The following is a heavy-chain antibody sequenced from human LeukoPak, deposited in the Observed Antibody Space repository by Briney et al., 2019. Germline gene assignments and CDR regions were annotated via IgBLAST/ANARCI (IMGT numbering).Heavy chain of an antibody. J-gene: IGHJ6*03. V-gene: IGHV4-39*07. D-gene: IGHD5-12*01. Sequence: PSETLSLTCTVSGGSISSSSYYWGWIRQPPGKGLEWIGSIYYSGSTYYNPSLKSRVTISVDTSKNQFSLKLSSVTAADTAVYYCAREEDSGYGYYYYYYVDVWGKGTTVTVSS. CDR1: GGSISSSSYY. CDR3: AREEDSGYGYYYYYYVDV. CDR2: IYYSGST.